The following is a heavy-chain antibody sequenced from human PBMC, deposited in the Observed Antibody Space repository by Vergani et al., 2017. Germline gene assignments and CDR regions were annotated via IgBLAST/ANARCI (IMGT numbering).Heavy chain of an antibody. CDR3: AKDHYDFWSGYPNLSPFDL. Sequence: EVQLLESGGGLVQPGESLRLSCTVSGFTFTSYGISWVRQAPGKGLEWVSGISWNSGSIGYADSVKGRFTISRDNAKNSLYLQMNSLRAEDTALYYCAKDHYDFWSGYPNLSPFDLWGRGTLVTVSS. CDR2: ISWNSGSI. CDR1: GFTFTSYG. D-gene: IGHD3-3*01. J-gene: IGHJ2*01. V-gene: IGHV3-9*01.